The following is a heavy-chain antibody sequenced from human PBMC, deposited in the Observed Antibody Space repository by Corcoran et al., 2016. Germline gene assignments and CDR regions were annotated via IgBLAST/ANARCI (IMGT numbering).Heavy chain of an antibody. CDR3: ARHRTVLRYFDWLRGDWFDP. J-gene: IGHJ5*02. V-gene: IGHV4-39*01. Sequence: QLQLQESGPGLVKPSETLSLTCTVSGGSISSSSYYWGWIRQPPGKGLEWIGSIYYSGSTYYNPSLKSRVTISVDTSKNQFSLKLSSVTAADTAVYYCARHRTVLRYFDWLRGDWFDPWGQGTLVTVSS. D-gene: IGHD3-9*01. CDR1: GGSISSSSYY. CDR2: IYYSGST.